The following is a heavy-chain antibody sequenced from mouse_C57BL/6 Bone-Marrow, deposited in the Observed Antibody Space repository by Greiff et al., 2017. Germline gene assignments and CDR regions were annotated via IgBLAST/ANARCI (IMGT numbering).Heavy chain of an antibody. V-gene: IGHV1-61*01. D-gene: IGHD1-1*01. CDR2: IYPSDSET. J-gene: IGHJ2*01. CDR1: GYTFTSYW. Sequence: QVQLQQPGAELVRPGSSVKLSCKASGYTFTSYWMDWVKQRPGQGLEWIGNIYPSDSETPYNQKFKDKATLTVDKSSSTAYMQLSSLTSEDSAVYYGARRGGLYYYGSSRSGGNYWGQGTTLTVSS. CDR3: ARRGGLYYYGSSRSGGNY.